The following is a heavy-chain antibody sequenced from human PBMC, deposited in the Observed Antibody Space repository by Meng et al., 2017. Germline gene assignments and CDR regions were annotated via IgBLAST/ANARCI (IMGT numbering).Heavy chain of an antibody. CDR1: GGTFSSYV. D-gene: IGHD5-18*01. CDR3: ARDSWRGYSYGYWVDYYYGMDV. CDR2: IIPIFGTA. J-gene: IGHJ6*02. V-gene: IGHV1-69*05. Sequence: SVKVSCKASGGTFSSYVISWVRQAPGQGLEWMGGIIPIFGTANYAQKFQGRVTITTDESTSTAYMELSSLRSEDTAVYYCARDSWRGYSYGYWVDYYYGMDVWGQGTTVTVS.